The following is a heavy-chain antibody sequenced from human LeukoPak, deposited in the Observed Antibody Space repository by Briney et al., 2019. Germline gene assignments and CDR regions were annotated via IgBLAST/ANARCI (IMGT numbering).Heavy chain of an antibody. CDR1: GYSISSGYY. V-gene: IGHV4-38-2*01. CDR3: ASYSSHDAFDI. D-gene: IGHD1-26*01. J-gene: IGHJ3*02. Sequence: RPSETLSLTCAVSGYSISSGYYWGWIRQPPGKGLEWIGSIYHSGSTYYNPSLKSRVTISVDTSKNQFSLKLSSVTVADTAVYYCASYSSHDAFDIWGQGTMVTVSS. CDR2: IYHSGST.